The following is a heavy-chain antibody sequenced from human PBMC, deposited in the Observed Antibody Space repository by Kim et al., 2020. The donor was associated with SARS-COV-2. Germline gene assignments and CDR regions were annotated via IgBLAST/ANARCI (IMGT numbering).Heavy chain of an antibody. CDR3: ARVGPAGATRTPYYFDY. Sequence: GGSLRLSCAASGFTVSSNYMSWVRQAPGKGLEWVSVIYSGGSTYYADSVKGRFTISRHNSKNTLYLQMNSLRAEDTAVYYCARVGPAGATRTPYYFDYWGQGTLVTVSS. D-gene: IGHD1-26*01. CDR2: IYSGGST. V-gene: IGHV3-53*04. CDR1: GFTVSSNY. J-gene: IGHJ4*02.